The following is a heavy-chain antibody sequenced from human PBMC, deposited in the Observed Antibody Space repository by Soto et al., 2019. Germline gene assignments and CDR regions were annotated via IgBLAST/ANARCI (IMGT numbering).Heavy chain of an antibody. CDR1: GYNFGNYW. V-gene: IGHV5-51*01. J-gene: IGHJ4*02. D-gene: IGHD2-15*01. CDR3: ARHLHCSGDSCYLDH. Sequence: GESLKISCKGSGYNFGNYWIGWVRQMPGRGLEWMAIVFPGDSDTRYSPSFRGQVTISADKSISTAYLHWNSLKASDTAIYYCARHLHCSGDSCYLDHWGQGTLVTVSS. CDR2: VFPGDSDT.